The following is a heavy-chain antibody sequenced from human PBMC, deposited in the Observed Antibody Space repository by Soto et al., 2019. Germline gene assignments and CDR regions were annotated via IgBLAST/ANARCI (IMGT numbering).Heavy chain of an antibody. CDR3: ARKDDYLNSFAP. Sequence: EVQLVESGGGLVQPGGSLRLSCAASGFTFSSYSMNWVRQAPGKGLEWVSYISSSSSTIYYADSVKGRFTIARDNAKNSLYLQMNSLRAEDTAVYYSARKDDYLNSFAPWAQGTLLTAS. V-gene: IGHV3-48*01. CDR1: GFTFSSYS. D-gene: IGHD4-17*01. J-gene: IGHJ5*02. CDR2: ISSSSSTI.